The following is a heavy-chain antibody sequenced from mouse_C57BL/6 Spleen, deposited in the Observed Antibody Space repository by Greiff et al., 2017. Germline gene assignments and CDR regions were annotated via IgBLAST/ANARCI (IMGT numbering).Heavy chain of an antibody. V-gene: IGHV1-80*01. Sequence: VKLVESGAELVKPGASVKISCKASGYAFSSYWMNWVKQRPGKGLEWIGQIYPGDGDTNYNGKFKGKATLTADKSSSTAYMQLSSLTSEDSAVYFCARSGLGAWFAYWGQGTLVTVSA. D-gene: IGHD4-1*01. CDR1: GYAFSSYW. CDR2: IYPGDGDT. CDR3: ARSGLGAWFAY. J-gene: IGHJ3*01.